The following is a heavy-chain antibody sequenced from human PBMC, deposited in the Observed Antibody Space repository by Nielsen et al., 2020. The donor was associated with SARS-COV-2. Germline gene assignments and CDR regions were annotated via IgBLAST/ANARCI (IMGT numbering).Heavy chain of an antibody. D-gene: IGHD4-17*01. J-gene: IGHJ6*03. V-gene: IGHV6-1*01. CDR3: ARARGAYGDYYYYYYTDV. CDR2: TYYRSKWYN. Sequence: SQTPSLPRSIPGDRLSSSSAAWNWTRQSPSRGLEWLGRTYYRSKWYNDYAVSVKSRITINPDTSKNQFSLHLNSVTPEDTAVYYCARARGAYGDYYYYYYTDVWGKGTTVTVSS. CDR1: GDRLSSSSAA.